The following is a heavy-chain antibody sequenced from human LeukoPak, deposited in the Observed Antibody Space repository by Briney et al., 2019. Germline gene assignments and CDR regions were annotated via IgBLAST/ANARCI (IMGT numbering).Heavy chain of an antibody. V-gene: IGHV5-51*01. D-gene: IGHD4-17*01. J-gene: IGHJ4*02. CDR2: IYAGDSDA. CDR1: GYSFIRYW. CDR3: ARAYYGDYHWDS. Sequence: GESLKISCKGTGYSFIRYWIGWVRQMPGKGLEWMGIIYAGDSDARYSPSFQGQVTISAAKSISTAYLQWNSLKASDTAMYYCARAYYGDYHWDSWGQGTLVTVSS.